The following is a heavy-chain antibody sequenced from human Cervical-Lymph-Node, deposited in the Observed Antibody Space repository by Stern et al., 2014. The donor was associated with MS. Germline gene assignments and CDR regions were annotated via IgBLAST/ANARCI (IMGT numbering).Heavy chain of an antibody. Sequence: VQLVQSGAVLKKPGASMKVSCKASGYTFISHGISWVRQAPGQGLEWMGWISPYNGNSTYAQKFQDRVTMTTDTSTNTAYLELRGLRSDDTAMYYCSRSASDAFDIWGQGTMVTVSS. J-gene: IGHJ3*02. D-gene: IGHD3-16*01. CDR3: SRSASDAFDI. CDR2: ISPYNGNS. CDR1: GYTFISHG. V-gene: IGHV1-18*01.